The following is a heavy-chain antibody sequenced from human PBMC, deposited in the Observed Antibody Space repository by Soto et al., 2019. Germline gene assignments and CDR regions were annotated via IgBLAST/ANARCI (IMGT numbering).Heavy chain of an antibody. V-gene: IGHV3-48*02. J-gene: IGHJ6*02. CDR1: EFMFSRYS. CDR3: ARDLGIFVGMDV. D-gene: IGHD1-26*01. Sequence: QLVESGGGLVQPGASLRLSCVASEFMFSRYSMNWVRQALGKGLEWIAYISSSGSNVYYANSMRGRLTISRDNVNNFVYLQMNSLRDEDTANYYCARDLGIFVGMDVWGQGTTVTVSS. CDR2: ISSSGSNV.